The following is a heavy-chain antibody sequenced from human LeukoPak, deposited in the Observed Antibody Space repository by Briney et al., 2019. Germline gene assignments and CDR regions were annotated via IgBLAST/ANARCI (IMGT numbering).Heavy chain of an antibody. Sequence: ASVKVSCKASGYTFTSYDINWVRQATGQGLEWMGWMNPNSGNTGYAQKFQGRVTITRNTSISTAYMELSSLRSEDTAVYYCARGVYDSSGYYCDYWGQGTLVTVSS. CDR2: MNPNSGNT. V-gene: IGHV1-8*03. D-gene: IGHD3-22*01. J-gene: IGHJ4*02. CDR1: GYTFTSYD. CDR3: ARGVYDSSGYYCDY.